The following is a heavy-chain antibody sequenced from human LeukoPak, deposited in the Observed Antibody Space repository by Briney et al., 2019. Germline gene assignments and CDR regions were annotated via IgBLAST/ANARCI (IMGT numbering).Heavy chain of an antibody. D-gene: IGHD6-13*01. CDR2: ISSSSSYI. CDR3: AKVRRQLDYFDY. V-gene: IGHV3-21*01. J-gene: IGHJ4*02. Sequence: GGSLRLSCAASGFTFSSYSMNWVRQAPGKGLEWVSSISSSSSYIYYADSVKGRFTISRDNAKNSLYLQMNSLRAEDTAVYYCAKVRRQLDYFDYWGQGTLVTVSS. CDR1: GFTFSSYS.